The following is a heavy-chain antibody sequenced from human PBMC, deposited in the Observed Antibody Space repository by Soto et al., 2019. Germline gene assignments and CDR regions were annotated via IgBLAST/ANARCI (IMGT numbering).Heavy chain of an antibody. D-gene: IGHD2-15*01. V-gene: IGHV1-69*13. CDR2: IIPIFGTA. CDR1: GGTFSSYA. J-gene: IGHJ6*02. Sequence: SVKVSCKASGGTFSSYAISWVRQAPGQGLEWMGGIIPIFGTANYAQKFQGRVTITADESTSTAYMELSSLRSEDTAVYYCASLPPYCSGGSCPNYGMDVWGQGTTVNRLL. CDR3: ASLPPYCSGGSCPNYGMDV.